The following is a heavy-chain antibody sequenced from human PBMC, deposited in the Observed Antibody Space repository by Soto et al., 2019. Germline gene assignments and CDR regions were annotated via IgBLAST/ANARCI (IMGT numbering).Heavy chain of an antibody. CDR1: DTTHW. CDR2: IYPGDSDT. CDR3: ARLVNYYFGMDV. J-gene: IGHJ6*02. V-gene: IGHV5-51*01. Sequence: VESLKISCKASDTTHWICWVRQKPWKGLEWMGIIYPGDSDTKYSPSFQGQVTISVDKSISTAYLHWSSLKASDTATYYCARLVNYYFGMDVWGLGTTVTVSS.